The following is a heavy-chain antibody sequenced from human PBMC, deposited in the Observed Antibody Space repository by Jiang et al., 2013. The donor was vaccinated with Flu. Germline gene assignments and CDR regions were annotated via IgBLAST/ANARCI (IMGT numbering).Heavy chain of an antibody. CDR2: IIPIFGTA. D-gene: IGHD6-13*01. V-gene: IGHV1-69*01. J-gene: IGHJ6*03. CDR3: AREAGRYSSSWYYYYYMDV. Sequence: RQAPGQGLEWMGGIIPIFGTANYAQKFQGRVTITADESTSTAYMELSSLRSEDTAVYYCAREAGRYSSSWYYYYYMDVWGKGTTVTVSS.